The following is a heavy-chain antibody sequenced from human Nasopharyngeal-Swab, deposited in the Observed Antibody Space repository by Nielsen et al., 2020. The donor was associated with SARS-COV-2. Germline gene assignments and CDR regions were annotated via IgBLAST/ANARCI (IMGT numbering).Heavy chain of an antibody. CDR3: ARGSCTNGLCYRRRGFDP. Sequence: SETLSLTCTVSGGSISSYYWSWIRQLPGKGLEWIGYVYYSGSSNYNPSLKSRVTISVDTSKNQFSLKLNSVTAADTAVYYCARGSCTNGLCYRRRGFDPWGQGTLVTVSS. J-gene: IGHJ5*02. D-gene: IGHD2-8*01. CDR1: GGSISSYY. V-gene: IGHV4-59*13. CDR2: VYYSGSS.